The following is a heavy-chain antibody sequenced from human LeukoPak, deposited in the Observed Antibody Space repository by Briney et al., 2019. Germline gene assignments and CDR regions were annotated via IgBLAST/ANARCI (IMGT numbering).Heavy chain of an antibody. CDR3: ARDKNYVWGSYRSNWFDP. Sequence: SETLSLTCTVSGGSISSNYWSWIRQPPGKGLEWIGEINHSGSTNYNPSLKSRVTISVDTSKNQFSLKLSSVTAADTAVYYCARDKNYVWGSYRSNWFDPWGQGTLVTVSS. J-gene: IGHJ5*02. D-gene: IGHD3-16*02. V-gene: IGHV4-34*01. CDR2: INHSGST. CDR1: GGSISSNY.